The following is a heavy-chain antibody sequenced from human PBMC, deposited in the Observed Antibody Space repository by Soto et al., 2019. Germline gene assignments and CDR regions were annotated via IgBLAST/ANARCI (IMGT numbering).Heavy chain of an antibody. CDR3: LSLLGYCGAAVCPAGY. CDR1: GLTFSSFE. Sequence: GGSLRLSCADSGLTFSSFEMNWVRQAPRKGLELVSYISRSGSSIYYADSVKGRFTVSRDNAKSSLYLQMNSLRAEDTAVYYCLSLLGYCGAAVCPAGYWGQGTLVTVSS. V-gene: IGHV3-48*03. D-gene: IGHD2-15*01. CDR2: ISRSGSSI. J-gene: IGHJ4*02.